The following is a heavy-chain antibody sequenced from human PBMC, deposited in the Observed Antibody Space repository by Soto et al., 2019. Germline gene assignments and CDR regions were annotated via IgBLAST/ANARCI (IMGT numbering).Heavy chain of an antibody. V-gene: IGHV2-5*02. CDR3: AHLLVSTLDFDY. J-gene: IGHJ4*02. Sequence: QITLKESGPTLVKPTQTLTLTCTFSGFSLSTNGVALGWIRQPPGQALEWLALVYWDDDKRYSPSLKSRLTITHDTSKNQVVLTMTNMHPLDTATYYCAHLLVSTLDFDYWGQGTLVTVSS. D-gene: IGHD2-8*02. CDR1: GFSLSTNGVA. CDR2: VYWDDDK.